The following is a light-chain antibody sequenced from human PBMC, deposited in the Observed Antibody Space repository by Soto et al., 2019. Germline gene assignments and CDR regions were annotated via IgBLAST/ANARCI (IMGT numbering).Light chain of an antibody. CDR2: DAS. V-gene: IGKV1D-13*01. CDR3: QQYNNYPWT. Sequence: IQVTQHPSSLSASVGDRVTITCRASQGIKNYLAWYQQKPGETPNLLIYDASTLESGGPSRFSGSGSGAEFTLTISSLQPDDFGSYYCQQYNNYPWTFGQGTKVDIK. J-gene: IGKJ1*01. CDR1: QGIKNY.